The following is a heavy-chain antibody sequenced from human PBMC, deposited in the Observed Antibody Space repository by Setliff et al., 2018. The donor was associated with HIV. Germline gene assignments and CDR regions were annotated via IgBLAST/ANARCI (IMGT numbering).Heavy chain of an antibody. CDR2: IYYSGST. Sequence: PSETLSLTCTVSGDSISSSSYYWSWIRQPPGKGLEWIGYIYYSGSTNYNPSLRSRVTISVDTSKNLFSLKLSSVTAADTVVYYCARGYGAAGGGYWGQGTLVTVSS. D-gene: IGHD6-25*01. CDR3: ARGYGAAGGGY. J-gene: IGHJ4*02. V-gene: IGHV4-61*01. CDR1: GDSISSSSYY.